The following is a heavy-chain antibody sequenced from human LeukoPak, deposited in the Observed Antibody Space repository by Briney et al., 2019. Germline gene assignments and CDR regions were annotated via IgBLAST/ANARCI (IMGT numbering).Heavy chain of an antibody. CDR2: IKSKTDGETT. CDR3: TTDLGTYYHGSQRLIPIDY. D-gene: IGHD3-10*01. V-gene: IGHV3-15*01. Sequence: NAGGSLRLSCVDSGFTFTNAWMSWVRQAPGKGLEWIGRIKSKTDGETTNCAEPVRGRFTISRDDSKSAVYLQMNSLKIEDTAVYYCTTDLGTYYHGSQRLIPIDYWGQGTLVTVSS. J-gene: IGHJ4*02. CDR1: GFTFTNAW.